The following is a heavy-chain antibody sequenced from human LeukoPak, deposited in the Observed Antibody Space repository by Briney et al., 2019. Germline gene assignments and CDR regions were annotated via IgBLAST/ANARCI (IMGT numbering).Heavy chain of an antibody. D-gene: IGHD3-10*01. J-gene: IGHJ6*02. CDR1: GFTFSSYA. CDR2: ISYDGSNK. CDR3: ARDLPITVVRGVTFYYYYGMDV. V-gene: IGHV3-30-3*01. Sequence: GRSLRLSCAASGFTFSSYAMHWVRQAPGKGLEWVAVISYDGSNKYYADSVKGRFTISRDNSKNTLYLQMNSLRAEDTAVYYCARDLPITVVRGVTFYYYYGMDVWGQGTTVTVSS.